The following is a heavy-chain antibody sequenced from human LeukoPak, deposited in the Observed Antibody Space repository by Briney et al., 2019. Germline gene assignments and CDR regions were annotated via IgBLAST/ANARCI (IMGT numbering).Heavy chain of an antibody. CDR3: ARDPLRGAGDYFDF. J-gene: IGHJ4*02. CDR1: GFTFSSYA. Sequence: GGSLRLSCAASGFTFSSYAANWVRQAPGKGLEWVSAISGGGGTTYYAASVKGRFTIPRYDPKHTLYLQVNSVRAEDTAVYYCARDPLRGAGDYFDFWGQGTLVTVSS. V-gene: IGHV3-23*01. D-gene: IGHD7-27*01. CDR2: ISGGGGTT.